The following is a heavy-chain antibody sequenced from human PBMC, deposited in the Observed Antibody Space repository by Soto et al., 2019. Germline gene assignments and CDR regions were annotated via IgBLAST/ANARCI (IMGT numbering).Heavy chain of an antibody. CDR3: AKCATIFGVVPTTYGMDV. J-gene: IGHJ6*02. D-gene: IGHD3-3*01. V-gene: IGHV3-30*18. CDR1: GFTFSSYG. Sequence: ESGGGVVQPGRSLRLSCAASGFTFSSYGMHWVRQAPGKGLEWVAVISYDGSNKYYADSVKGRFTISRDNSKNTLYLQMNSLRAEDTAVYYCAKCATIFGVVPTTYGMDVWGQGTTVTVSS. CDR2: ISYDGSNK.